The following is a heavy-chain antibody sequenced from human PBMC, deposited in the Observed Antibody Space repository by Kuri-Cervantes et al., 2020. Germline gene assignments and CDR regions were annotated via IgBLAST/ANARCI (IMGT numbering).Heavy chain of an antibody. CDR2: IKQDGSEK. D-gene: IGHD3-10*01. CDR3: ATDGSHYDVDH. CDR1: GFTFSSYW. V-gene: IGHV3-7*01. Sequence: GESLKISCAASGFTFSSYWMSWVRQAPGKGLEWVANIKQDGSEKYYVDSVKGRFTISRDNAKNSLYLQMNSLRAEDTGVYYCATDGSHYDVDHWGQGTQVTVSS. J-gene: IGHJ4*02.